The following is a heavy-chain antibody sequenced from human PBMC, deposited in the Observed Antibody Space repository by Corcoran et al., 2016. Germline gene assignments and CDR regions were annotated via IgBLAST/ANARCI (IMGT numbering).Heavy chain of an antibody. D-gene: IGHD2-21*01. V-gene: IGHV3-73*02. Sequence: EVQLVESGGDLVQPGGSLKLSCAASGFTFSDSAIHWVRQASGKGLEWVGRIRSKANNYATMFAASVRGRFTILGDESKNTAYLQMNSLEIEDTAVYYCSRGIVGYGMDVWGQGTTVTVSS. CDR3: SRGIVGYGMDV. CDR1: GFTFSDSA. J-gene: IGHJ6*02. CDR2: IRSKANNYAT.